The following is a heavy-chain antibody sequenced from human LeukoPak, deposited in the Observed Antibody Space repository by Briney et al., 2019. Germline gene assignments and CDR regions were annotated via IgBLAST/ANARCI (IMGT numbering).Heavy chain of an antibody. Sequence: PSETLSLTCAVSSGSISSRNWWSWVRQPPGKGLEWIGEIYHSGNINYNPSLMSRVTMSVDKSKNQFSLNLSSVTAADTAVYYCARDTEVGATTLRAFDIWGQGTMVTVSS. J-gene: IGHJ3*02. CDR2: IYHSGNI. CDR1: SGSISSRNW. CDR3: ARDTEVGATTLRAFDI. V-gene: IGHV4-4*02. D-gene: IGHD1-26*01.